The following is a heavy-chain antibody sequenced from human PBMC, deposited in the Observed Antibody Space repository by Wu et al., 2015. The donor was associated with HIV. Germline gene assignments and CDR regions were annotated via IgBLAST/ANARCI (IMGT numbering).Heavy chain of an antibody. Sequence: QVQLVQSGAEVKKPGASVKVSCQASGYTITTYDFNWVRQAPGQGLEWMGWMNSNNGKTGYGQKFQGRVAMTRNISTRTAYMELSGLKSEDTAVYYCATSYYGSGSYPTFYYYYAMDVWGRRDHGHRLL. V-gene: IGHV1-8*01. CDR3: ATSYYGSGSYPTFYYYYAMDV. D-gene: IGHD3-10*01. CDR2: MNSNNGKT. J-gene: IGHJ6*02. CDR1: GYTITTYD.